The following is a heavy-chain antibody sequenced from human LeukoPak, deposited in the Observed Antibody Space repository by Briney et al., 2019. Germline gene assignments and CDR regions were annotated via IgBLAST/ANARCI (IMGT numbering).Heavy chain of an antibody. J-gene: IGHJ4*02. Sequence: PGRSLRLSCAASGFTFSNYAMHWVRQAPGKGPEWVANINLDGSQKYYVDSVKGRFTISRDNAENSLYLQMNSLRAEDTALYYCARKRPNYFDYWGQGTLVTVSS. CDR1: GFTFSNYA. V-gene: IGHV3-7*01. CDR2: INLDGSQK. CDR3: ARKRPNYFDY.